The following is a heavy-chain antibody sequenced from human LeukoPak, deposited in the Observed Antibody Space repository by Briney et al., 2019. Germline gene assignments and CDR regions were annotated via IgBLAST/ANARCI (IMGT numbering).Heavy chain of an antibody. V-gene: IGHV3-30*18. J-gene: IGHJ4*02. CDR1: GFTFSSYG. CDR3: AKDRRALYSIAAAGTFDY. D-gene: IGHD6-13*01. CDR2: ISYDGSNK. Sequence: GGSLRLSCAASGFTFSSYGMHWVRQAPCKGRERVAVISYDGSNKYYADSVKCRFTNSRDNSKTPLYLQMNSLRAEDTAVYYCAKDRRALYSIAAAGTFDYWGQGTLVTVSS.